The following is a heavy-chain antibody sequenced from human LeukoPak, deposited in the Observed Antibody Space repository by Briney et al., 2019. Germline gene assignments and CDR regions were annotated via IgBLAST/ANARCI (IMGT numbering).Heavy chain of an antibody. Sequence: SETLSLTCTVSGGSISSSSYYWGWIRQPPGKGLEWIGSIYYSGSTYYNPSLKSRVTISVDTSKNQFPLKLSSVTAADTAVYYCARGDPYCYDSSGFIDYWGQGTLVTVSS. D-gene: IGHD3-22*01. V-gene: IGHV4-39*06. CDR3: ARGDPYCYDSSGFIDY. CDR2: IYYSGST. J-gene: IGHJ4*02. CDR1: GGSISSSSYY.